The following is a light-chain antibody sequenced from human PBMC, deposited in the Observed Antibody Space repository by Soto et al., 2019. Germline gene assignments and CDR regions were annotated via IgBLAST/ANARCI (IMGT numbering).Light chain of an antibody. CDR3: QSYDSSLSGWV. V-gene: IGLV1-40*01. CDR1: SSNIGAKSD. J-gene: IGLJ2*01. Sequence: QSVLTQPPSVSGAPGQRVTISCTGSSSNIGAKSDVHWYQQLPGTAPKLVIYGNNNRPSGVPDRFSGSKSGTSASLAITGLQAEDEADYYCQSYDSSLSGWVFGGGTKLTVL. CDR2: GNN.